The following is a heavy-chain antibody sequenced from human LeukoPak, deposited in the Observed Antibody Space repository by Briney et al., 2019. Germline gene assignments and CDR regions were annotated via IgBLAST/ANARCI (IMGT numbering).Heavy chain of an antibody. D-gene: IGHD3-10*01. CDR3: ASSGGSGSYRAFDI. CDR2: IIPIHGIA. V-gene: IGHV1-69*04. Sequence: SVKVSCKASGGTFSSYAISWVRQAPGQGLEWMGRIIPIHGIANYAQKFQGRVTITADKSTSTAYMGLSSLRSEDAAVDYCASSGGSGSYRAFDIWGHGTMVTVSS. CDR1: GGTFSSYA. J-gene: IGHJ3*02.